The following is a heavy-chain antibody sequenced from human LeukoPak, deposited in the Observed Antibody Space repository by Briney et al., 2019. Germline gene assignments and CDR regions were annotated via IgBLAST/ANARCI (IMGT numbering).Heavy chain of an antibody. CDR2: ISYDGSNK. J-gene: IGHJ4*02. V-gene: IGHV3-30*04. CDR1: GFTFSSYA. Sequence: GRSLRLSCAASGFTFSSYAMHWVRQAPGKGLEWVSVISYDGSNKYYADSVKGRFTISRDNSKNTLYLQMNSLRAEEAAVYYCARLMATVDVGWSGHFDYWGQGTLVTVSS. CDR3: ARLMATVDVGWSGHFDY. D-gene: IGHD4-23*01.